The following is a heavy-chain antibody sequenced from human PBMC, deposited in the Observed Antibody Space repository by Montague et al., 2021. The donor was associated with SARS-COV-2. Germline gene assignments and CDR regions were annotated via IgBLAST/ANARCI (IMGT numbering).Heavy chain of an antibody. CDR2: IKPDGGEK. CDR1: GFTFSSYW. D-gene: IGHD1-26*01. V-gene: IGHV3-7*03. J-gene: IGHJ6*02. Sequence: SLRLSCAASGFTFSSYWMSWVRQTPGKGLEWVANIKPDGGEKHYVDSVKGRFTISGDNAKNSLNLQMDSLRAEDTALYYCARDSRIVGATGGMDVWGQGTTVIVSS. CDR3: ARDSRIVGATGGMDV.